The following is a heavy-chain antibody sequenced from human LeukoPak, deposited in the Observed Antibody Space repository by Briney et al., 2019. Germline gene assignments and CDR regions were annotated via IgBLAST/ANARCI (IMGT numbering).Heavy chain of an antibody. CDR1: GFTFSSYA. J-gene: IGHJ6*03. D-gene: IGHD1-26*01. V-gene: IGHV3-23*01. Sequence: GGSLRLSCAAYGFTFSSYAMNCVRRAQGKGREWVSAISGIGGSTSYADSVKGGLAISRDNSKNTLHLQMSSLRAEDTAVYYCAKEGEGSFGYYYYMDVWGKGTTVTVSS. CDR3: AKEGEGSFGYYYYMDV. CDR2: ISGIGGST.